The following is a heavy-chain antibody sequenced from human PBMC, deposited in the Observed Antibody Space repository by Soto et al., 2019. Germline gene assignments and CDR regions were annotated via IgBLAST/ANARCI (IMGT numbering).Heavy chain of an antibody. CDR2: IWYDGSNK. Sequence: QVQLVESGGGVVQPGRSLRLSCAASGFTFSAYGMHWVRQAPGKGLEWVAVIWYDGSNKYYVDSVKGRFTISRDDSKNTLYLQMTSLRAEETAVYYCARETGAPLYGMDVWGPGTTVTVS. J-gene: IGHJ6*02. D-gene: IGHD3-10*01. V-gene: IGHV3-33*01. CDR3: ARETGAPLYGMDV. CDR1: GFTFSAYG.